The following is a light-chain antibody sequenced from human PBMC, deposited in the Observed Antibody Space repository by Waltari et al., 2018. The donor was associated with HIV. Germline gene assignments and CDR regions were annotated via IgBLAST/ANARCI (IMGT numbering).Light chain of an antibody. CDR3: QQYLRSPPT. V-gene: IGKV4-1*01. CDR1: RSILSSSDNRNY. CDR2: WAS. J-gene: IGKJ4*01. Sequence: DIVMTQSPDSLPVSLGQRATINCTSSRSILSSSDNRNYLAWYQQKPRPPPRLLISWASTRESGVPDRFSGSGSGTDFALTISRLQAEDVAVYHCQQYLRSPPTFGGGTKVEIK.